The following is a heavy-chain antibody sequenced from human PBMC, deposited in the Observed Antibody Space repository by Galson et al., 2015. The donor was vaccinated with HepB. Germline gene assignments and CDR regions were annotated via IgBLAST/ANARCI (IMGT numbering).Heavy chain of an antibody. D-gene: IGHD3-9*01. J-gene: IGHJ3*02. V-gene: IGHV3-66*01. Sequence: SLRLSCAASGFTVSSNYMSWVRQAPGGGLEWVSVIYSGGSTYYADSVKGRFTISRDNSKNTLYLQMNSLRAEDTAVYYCARDQPKYYDILTGYYIDAFDIWGQGTMVTVSS. CDR2: IYSGGST. CDR3: ARDQPKYYDILTGYYIDAFDI. CDR1: GFTVSSNY.